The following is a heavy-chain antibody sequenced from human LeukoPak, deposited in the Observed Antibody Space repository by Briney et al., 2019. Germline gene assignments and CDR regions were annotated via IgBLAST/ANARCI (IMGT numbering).Heavy chain of an antibody. CDR2: VYHSGTT. Sequence: SETLSLTCAVSGYSINDGYYWGWIRQPPGKGLEWIGSVYHSGTTYYNPSLQSRVGISADMSRNQFSLRLNSMTAADTAVYYCVRDEAEFGNRQWYFDLWGRGTLVIVSS. CDR3: VRDEAEFGNRQWYFDL. CDR1: GYSINDGYY. V-gene: IGHV4-38-2*02. J-gene: IGHJ2*01. D-gene: IGHD2/OR15-2a*01.